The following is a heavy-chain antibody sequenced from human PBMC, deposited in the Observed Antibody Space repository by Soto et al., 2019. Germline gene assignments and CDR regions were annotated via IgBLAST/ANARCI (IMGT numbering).Heavy chain of an antibody. Sequence: PGGSLRLSCAASGFTFSSYAMHWVRQAPGKGLEWVAVISYDGSNKYYADSVKGRFTISRDNSKNTLYLQMNSLRAEDTAVYYCARDLYSGSYYVPFDYWGQGTLVTVSS. D-gene: IGHD1-26*01. CDR2: ISYDGSNK. CDR1: GFTFSSYA. J-gene: IGHJ4*02. V-gene: IGHV3-30-3*01. CDR3: ARDLYSGSYYVPFDY.